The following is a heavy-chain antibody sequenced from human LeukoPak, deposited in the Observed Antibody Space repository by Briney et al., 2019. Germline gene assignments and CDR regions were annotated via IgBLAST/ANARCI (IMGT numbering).Heavy chain of an antibody. D-gene: IGHD1-26*01. CDR2: ISWNSGSI. V-gene: IGHV3-9*01. CDR3: AKASPWEPEFDY. Sequence: GGSLRLSCAASGFTFDDYAMHWVRQAPGKGLEWVSGISWNSGSIGYADSVKGRFTISRDNAKNSLYLQMNSLRAEDTALYYCAKASPWEPEFDYWGQGTLVTVSS. CDR1: GFTFDDYA. J-gene: IGHJ4*02.